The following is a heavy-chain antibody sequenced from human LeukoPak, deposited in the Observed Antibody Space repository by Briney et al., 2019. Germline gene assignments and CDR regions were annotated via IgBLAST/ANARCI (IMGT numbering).Heavy chain of an antibody. J-gene: IGHJ4*02. CDR3: ATWGRFGELLH. Sequence: GGSLRLSCAASGFSLTDYGMSWVRQAPGKGLEWVSTIRASGGRTYYADSVKGRFTISRDNSEDAVSLQMNSLRGEGTAVYFCATWGRFGELLHWGQGALVTVSS. D-gene: IGHD3-10*01. CDR2: IRASGGRT. V-gene: IGHV3-23*01. CDR1: GFSLTDYG.